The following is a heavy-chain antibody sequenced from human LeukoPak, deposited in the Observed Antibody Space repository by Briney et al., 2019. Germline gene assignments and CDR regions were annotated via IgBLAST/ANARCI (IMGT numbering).Heavy chain of an antibody. CDR2: IYYSGST. CDR3: ARDGDRTWFGELKGWFDP. J-gene: IGHJ5*02. V-gene: IGHV4-59*01. D-gene: IGHD3-10*01. CDR1: GGSISSYY. Sequence: SETLSLTCSVSGGSISSYYWSWIRQPPGKGLEWIGYIYYSGSTNYNPSLKSRVTISVDTSKNQFSLKLSSVTAADTAVYYCARDGDRTWFGELKGWFDPWGQGTLVTVSS.